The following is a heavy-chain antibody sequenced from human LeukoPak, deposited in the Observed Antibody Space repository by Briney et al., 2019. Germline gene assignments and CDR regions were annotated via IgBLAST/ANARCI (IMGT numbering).Heavy chain of an antibody. CDR2: IFYAGST. J-gene: IGHJ5*02. D-gene: IGHD2-2*01. V-gene: IGHV4-59*11. CDR1: GGSIFTHY. Sequence: PSETPSLTSTLPGGSIFTHYWSRSPHPPGKGLEGMGDIFYAGSTNYTPSLKSRVTISVDTSKSQFSLKLSSVTAADTAVYYCARAGDIVVVPAATGPGWFDPWGQGTLVTVSS. CDR3: ARAGDIVVVPAATGPGWFDP.